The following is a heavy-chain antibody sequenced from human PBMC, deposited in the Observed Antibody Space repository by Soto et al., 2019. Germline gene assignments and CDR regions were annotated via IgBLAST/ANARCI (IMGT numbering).Heavy chain of an antibody. J-gene: IGHJ4*02. D-gene: IGHD2-15*01. Sequence: QVQLVESGGGVVQPGRSLRLSCAASGFTFSSYGMHWVRQAPGKGLVWVAVISYDGSNKYYADSVKGRFTISRDNSKNTLYLQMNSLRAEDTAVYYCAKPRKRYCSGGSCYSVDYWGQGTLVTVSS. V-gene: IGHV3-30*18. CDR3: AKPRKRYCSGGSCYSVDY. CDR2: ISYDGSNK. CDR1: GFTFSSYG.